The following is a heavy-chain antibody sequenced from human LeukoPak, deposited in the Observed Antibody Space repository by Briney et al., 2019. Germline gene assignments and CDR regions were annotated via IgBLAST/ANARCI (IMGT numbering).Heavy chain of an antibody. CDR2: MRYDGSDK. CDR3: AKGIIPAAPREDFQH. CDR1: GFTFSSYG. J-gene: IGHJ1*01. Sequence: PGGSLRLSCAASGFTFSSYGMHWVRQAPGKGLEWVAFMRYDGSDKYYADSVKGRFTISRDNSKNTQYLQMNSLRAEDTAVYYCAKGIIPAAPREDFQHWGQGTLVTVSS. V-gene: IGHV3-30*02. D-gene: IGHD6-13*01.